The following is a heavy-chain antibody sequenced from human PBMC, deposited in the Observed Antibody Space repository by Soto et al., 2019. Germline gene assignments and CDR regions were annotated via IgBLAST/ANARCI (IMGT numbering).Heavy chain of an antibody. CDR1: GFTFRSYV. D-gene: IGHD3-16*01. V-gene: IGHV3-33*05. J-gene: IGHJ4*02. CDR3: ARWGTTWGLDV. Sequence: QVQLVESGGGVVQPGTSLRLSCVGSGFTFRSYVIHWVRQAPGKGLEWVALTSYDGSNNFYGDSVKGRFTISRHNSRNTVDLQMDSLTFEDTALYYCARWGTTWGLDVWGQGTLVSVSS. CDR2: TSYDGSNN.